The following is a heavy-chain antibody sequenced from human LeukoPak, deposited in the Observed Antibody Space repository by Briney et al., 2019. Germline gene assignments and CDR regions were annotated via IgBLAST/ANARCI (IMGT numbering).Heavy chain of an antibody. CDR1: GGSISTTSYY. CDR3: ARGLSHLGGAFDI. CDR2: IYYSGIT. J-gene: IGHJ3*02. V-gene: IGHV4-39*07. D-gene: IGHD3-16*01. Sequence: SETLSLTCTVSGGSISTTSYYWGWIRQPPGKGLEWIGSIYYSGITYYNPSLKSRVTISVDTSKNQFSLKLSSVTAADTAVYYCARGLSHLGGAFDIWGQGTMVTVSS.